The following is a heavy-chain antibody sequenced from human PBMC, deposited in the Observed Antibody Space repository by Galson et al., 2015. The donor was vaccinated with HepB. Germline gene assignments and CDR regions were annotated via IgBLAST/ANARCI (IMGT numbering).Heavy chain of an antibody. CDR2: IIPIFGTA. J-gene: IGHJ6*03. CDR3: AQSVPAARGYYYYYMDV. Sequence: SVKVSCKASGGTFSSYAISWVRQAPGQGLEWMGGIIPIFGTANYAQKFQGRVTITADESTSTAYMELSSLRSEDTAVYYCAQSVPAARGYYYYYMDVWGKGTTVTVSS. CDR1: GGTFSSYA. D-gene: IGHD2-2*01. V-gene: IGHV1-69*13.